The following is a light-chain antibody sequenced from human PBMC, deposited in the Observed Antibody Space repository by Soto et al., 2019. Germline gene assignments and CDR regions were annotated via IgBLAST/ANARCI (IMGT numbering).Light chain of an antibody. V-gene: IGKV4-1*01. CDR1: QSVLYSSNNKNY. CDR2: WAS. CDR3: QQYYSTPYT. Sequence: DIVMTQSPDSLAVSLGERATINCKSSQSVLYSSNNKNYLAWYQQKPGQPPKLLIYWASTRESGVPYRFSGSGSGTDFTLTISSLQAEDVAVYYFQQYYSTPYTFGQGTKVDI. J-gene: IGKJ2*01.